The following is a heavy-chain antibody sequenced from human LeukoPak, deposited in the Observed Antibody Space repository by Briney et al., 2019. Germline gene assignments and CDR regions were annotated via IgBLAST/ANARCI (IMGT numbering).Heavy chain of an antibody. CDR1: GFTVSSNY. CDR3: ASGGIAVAGDAFDI. J-gene: IGHJ3*02. Sequence: GGSLGLSCAASGFTVSSNYMSWVRQAPGKGLEWVSVIYSGGSTYYADSVKGRFTISRDNSKNTLYLQMNSLRAEDTAVYYCASGGIAVAGDAFDIWGQGTMVTVSS. CDR2: IYSGGST. D-gene: IGHD6-19*01. V-gene: IGHV3-53*01.